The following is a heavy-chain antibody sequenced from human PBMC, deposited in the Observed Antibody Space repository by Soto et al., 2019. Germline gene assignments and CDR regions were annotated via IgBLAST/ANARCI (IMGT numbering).Heavy chain of an antibody. Sequence: ASVKVSCKASGGTFSNYAISWVRQAPGQGLEWVGGIIPMFGTSNYAQNFQGRVSITADESTSTAYMELSSLRSEDTAVYYCARGVRTGFYGMDVWGQGNPGHRLL. J-gene: IGHJ6*02. D-gene: IGHD3-10*01. CDR1: GGTFSNYA. CDR3: ARGVRTGFYGMDV. V-gene: IGHV1-69*13. CDR2: IIPMFGTS.